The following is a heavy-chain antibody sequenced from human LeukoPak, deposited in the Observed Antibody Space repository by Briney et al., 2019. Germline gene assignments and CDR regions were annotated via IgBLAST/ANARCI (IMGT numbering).Heavy chain of an antibody. V-gene: IGHV3-7*04. Sequence: GGSLRLSCAASGFIFSSYWMSWVRQAPGKGLEWVAKVNPDGNEKYYVDSVRGRFTISKDNPKDSVYLQMDSLKAEDTAVYYCARGQYQLLWGKGALIIVSS. CDR3: ARGQYQLL. CDR2: VNPDGNEK. D-gene: IGHD2-2*01. CDR1: GFIFSSYW. J-gene: IGHJ4*02.